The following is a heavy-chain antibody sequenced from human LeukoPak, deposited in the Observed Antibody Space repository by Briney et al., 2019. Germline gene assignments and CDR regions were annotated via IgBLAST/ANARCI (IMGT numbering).Heavy chain of an antibody. Sequence: ASVKVSCKASGGTFSSYAISWVRQAPGQGLEWMGRIIPILGIANYAQKFQGRVTITADKSTSTAYMELSSLRSEDTAVYYCARAYDSSGFDIWGQGTMVTVSS. CDR3: ARAYDSSGFDI. J-gene: IGHJ3*02. CDR2: IIPILGIA. CDR1: GGTFSSYA. D-gene: IGHD3-22*01. V-gene: IGHV1-69*04.